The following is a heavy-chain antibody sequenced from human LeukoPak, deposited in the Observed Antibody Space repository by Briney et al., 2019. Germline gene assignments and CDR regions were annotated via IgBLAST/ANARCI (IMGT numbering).Heavy chain of an antibody. V-gene: IGHV7-4-1*02. CDR3: ARHWRLFDF. CDR1: GYTFTNYA. Sequence: ASVKVSCKASGYTFTNYAISWVRQAPGQGLEWVGWINTNIGNSTYAQGFTGRSVFSLDTSVSTAYLQISSLKAEDTAMYYCARHWRLFDFWGQGTLVTVSS. J-gene: IGHJ4*02. D-gene: IGHD1-1*01. CDR2: INTNIGNS.